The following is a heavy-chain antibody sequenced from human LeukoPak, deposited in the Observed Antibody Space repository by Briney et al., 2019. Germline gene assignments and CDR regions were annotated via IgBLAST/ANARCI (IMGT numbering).Heavy chain of an antibody. CDR3: VRGLRELPY. V-gene: IGHV3-30*03. D-gene: IGHD1-26*01. CDR1: GFTFSSYS. CDR2: ISYDGSNK. J-gene: IGHJ4*02. Sequence: GGSLRLSCAASGFTFSSYSMHWVRQAPGKGLEWVAVISYDGSNKYYADSVKGRFTISRDSSKNTLYLQMNSLRGEDTAVYYCVRGLRELPYWGQGTLVTVSS.